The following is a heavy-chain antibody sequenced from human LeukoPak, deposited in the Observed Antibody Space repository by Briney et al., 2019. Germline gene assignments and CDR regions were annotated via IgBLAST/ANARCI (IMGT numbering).Heavy chain of an antibody. CDR3: AKDFYESSGYSFDY. V-gene: IGHV3-7*03. CDR2: IKEDGSSQ. D-gene: IGHD3-22*01. CDR1: GFTFSHSW. J-gene: IGHJ4*02. Sequence: PGGSLRLSCVASGFTFSHSWMTWVRQAPGKGLEWVGHIKEDGSSQNYADSVKGRFTISRDNAKSSLHLQMNGLRAEDTAIYYCAKDFYESSGYSFDYWGQGTLVAVSS.